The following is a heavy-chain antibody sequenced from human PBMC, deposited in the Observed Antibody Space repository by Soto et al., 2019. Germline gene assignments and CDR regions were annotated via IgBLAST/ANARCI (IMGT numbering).Heavy chain of an antibody. Sequence: LRLSCTASGLTFESYGMHWVRQAPGKGLEWLAYISHGGVMKFYGGSVKGRFTISRDNSKNTLYLQLSSLRPDDTGVYYCANREGHAWSRDHFYSYAMEVWGRGTTFTVS. CDR2: ISHGGVMK. J-gene: IGHJ6*02. CDR1: GLTFESYG. CDR3: ANREGHAWSRDHFYSYAMEV. D-gene: IGHD3-3*01. V-gene: IGHV3-30*18.